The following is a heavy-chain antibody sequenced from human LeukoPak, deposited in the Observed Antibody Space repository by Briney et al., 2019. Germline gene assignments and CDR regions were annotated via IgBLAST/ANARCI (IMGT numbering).Heavy chain of an antibody. D-gene: IGHD4-17*01. CDR3: AKGVTYGYYFDY. CDR2: ISGSGDST. J-gene: IGHJ4*02. V-gene: IGHV3-23*01. CDR1: GFTFSSYA. Sequence: GGSLRLSCVVSGFTFSSYAMSWVRQAPGKGLEWVSAISGSGDSTYYADSVKGRFTISRDTSKNTVHLQMNSLRAVDTAVYYCAKGVTYGYYFDYWGQGTLVAVSS.